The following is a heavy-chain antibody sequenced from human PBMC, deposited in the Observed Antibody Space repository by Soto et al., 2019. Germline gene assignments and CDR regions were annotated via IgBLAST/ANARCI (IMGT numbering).Heavy chain of an antibody. V-gene: IGHV4-30-4*01. CDR1: GGSISSGQNF. J-gene: IGHJ4*02. CDR2: IHHSGIT. D-gene: IGHD1-26*01. Sequence: SETLSLTCTVSGGSISSGQNFWNWIRQSPGKGLEWIGYIHHSGITYYNPSLKSRLTISVYTSKNQISLKLNSVTAADTAVYYCARDTGTYPYYFDSWGQGTLVTVSS. CDR3: ARDTGTYPYYFDS.